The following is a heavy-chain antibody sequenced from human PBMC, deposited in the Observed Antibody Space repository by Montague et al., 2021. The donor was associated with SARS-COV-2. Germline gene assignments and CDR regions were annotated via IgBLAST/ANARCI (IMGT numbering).Heavy chain of an antibody. D-gene: IGHD3-10*01. Sequence: SLRLSCAASGFTFSNYAMHWVRQAPGKGLEWVAVISYDGSNKYYADSVKGRFTISRDNSKNTLYLQMNSLRAEDTAVYYCARASRGSLWFGELPAAFDIWGKGKMVTVSS. V-gene: IGHV3-30-3*01. CDR1: GFTFSNYA. CDR2: ISYDGSNK. J-gene: IGHJ3*02. CDR3: ARASRGSLWFGELPAAFDI.